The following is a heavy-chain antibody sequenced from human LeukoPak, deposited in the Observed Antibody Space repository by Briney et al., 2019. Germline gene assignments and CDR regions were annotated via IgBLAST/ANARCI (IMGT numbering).Heavy chain of an antibody. CDR2: ISGSGGST. CDR1: GFTFSSYA. V-gene: IGHV3-23*01. D-gene: IGHD6-13*01. Sequence: GGSLRLSCAASGFTFSSYAMSWVRQAPGKGLEWVSAISGSGGSTYYADSVKGRFTISRDNSKNTLYLQMNSLRAEDTAVYYCAKPPKAAADKKYYYYGMDVWGQGTTVTVSS. CDR3: AKPPKAAADKKYYYYGMDV. J-gene: IGHJ6*02.